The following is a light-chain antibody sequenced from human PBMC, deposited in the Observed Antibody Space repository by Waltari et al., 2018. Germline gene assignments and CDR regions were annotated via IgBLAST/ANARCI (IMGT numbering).Light chain of an antibody. CDR3: QQYYSTLIT. CDR2: WAS. Sequence: DIVMTQSPDSLAVSLGERATINCKSSQSVLSSSNNQNYLAWYQQKPRQPPRLLIYWASTRESGVPDRFSGSGSGTDFTLTINSLQAEDVAVYYCQQYYSTLITFGQGTRLEIK. J-gene: IGKJ5*01. CDR1: QSVLSSSNNQNY. V-gene: IGKV4-1*01.